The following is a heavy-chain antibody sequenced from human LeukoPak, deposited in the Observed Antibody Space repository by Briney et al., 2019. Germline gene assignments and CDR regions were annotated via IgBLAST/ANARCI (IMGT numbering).Heavy chain of an antibody. Sequence: GSLRLSCAASGFTFSNAWMSWVRQFPGKGLEWIGKVHDNGTTYHNPSLKNRLTMSIDTSKNQFSLRLSSVTAADTAVYYCVRHCPYPPCNWLDPWGQGTLVTVSS. CDR3: VRHCPYPPCNWLDP. J-gene: IGHJ5*02. CDR2: VHDNGTT. CDR1: GFTFSNAW. V-gene: IGHV4-55*01. D-gene: IGHD2-15*01.